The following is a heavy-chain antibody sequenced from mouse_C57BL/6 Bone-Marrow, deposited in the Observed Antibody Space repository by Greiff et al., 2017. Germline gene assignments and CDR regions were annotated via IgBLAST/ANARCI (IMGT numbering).Heavy chain of an antibody. CDR1: GYTFTSYW. D-gene: IGHD6-1*01. CDR3: ARGPPVY. Sequence: QVQLQQPGAELVKPGASVKLSCKASGYTFTSYWMQWVKQRPGQGLEWIGEIDPSDSYTNYNQKFKGKATLTVDTSSSTAYMQLSSLTSEDSAVYYCARGPPVYWGQGTSVTVSS. J-gene: IGHJ4*01. CDR2: IDPSDSYT. V-gene: IGHV1-50*01.